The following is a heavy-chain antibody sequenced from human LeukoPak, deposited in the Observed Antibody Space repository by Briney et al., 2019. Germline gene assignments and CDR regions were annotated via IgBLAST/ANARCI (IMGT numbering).Heavy chain of an antibody. CDR1: GRTLSEVS. J-gene: IGHJ5*02. V-gene: IGHV1-24*01. CDR2: FDRQERKI. CDR3: STVNIDRDGYPLSWFDP. D-gene: IGHD3-22*01. Sequence: ASVKVSRKVSGRTLSEVSLHWVRQSREKGLEWMGGFDRQERKIWYAQNFQGRVTMTEDTSTDTAFMELNSLRSEDAAVYYCSTVNIDRDGYPLSWFDPWGRGTQVTVSS.